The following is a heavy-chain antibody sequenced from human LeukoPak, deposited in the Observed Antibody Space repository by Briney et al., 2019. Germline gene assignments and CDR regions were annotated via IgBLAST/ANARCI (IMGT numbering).Heavy chain of an antibody. CDR1: GFTFNDFA. J-gene: IGHJ3*01. D-gene: IGHD3-16*01. Sequence: GGSLRLSCAASGFTFNDFAMTWVRQPPGKGLEWVSTIADAGTYYADSVKGRFIISRDNSKNVLYLQLNSLRADDTAMYYCARNLGPFDVRGHGTMVTVSS. CDR2: IADAGT. CDR3: ARNLGPFDV. V-gene: IGHV3-23*01.